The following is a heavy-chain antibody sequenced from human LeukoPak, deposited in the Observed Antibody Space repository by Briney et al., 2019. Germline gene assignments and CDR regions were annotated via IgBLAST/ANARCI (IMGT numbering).Heavy chain of an antibody. D-gene: IGHD3-16*01. V-gene: IGHV4-31*02. CDR3: ARVYRIGYEVCPDLAN. Sequence: SETLSLSCTGSGGSLSGAGGYWSSIRQHPGKGLEWIGYIYYSGSTYYNPSLKSRVTISVDTSKNQFSLKLSSVTSADTAVYYRARVYRIGYEVCPDLANWGERALWTVSS. CDR1: GGSLSGAGGY. J-gene: IGHJ1*01. CDR2: IYYSGST.